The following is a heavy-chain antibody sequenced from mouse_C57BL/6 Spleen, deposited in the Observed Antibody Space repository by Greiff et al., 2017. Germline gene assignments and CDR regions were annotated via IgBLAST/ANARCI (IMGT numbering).Heavy chain of an antibody. CDR3: AIYDGYYTWFAY. V-gene: IGHV1-9*01. CDR2: ILPGSGST. Sequence: QVQLQQSGAELMKPGASVKLSCKATGYTFTGYWIEWVKQRPGHGLEWIGEILPGSGSTNYNEKFKGKATFTADTSSNTAYMQLSSLTTEYSAIYYCAIYDGYYTWFAYWGQGTLVTVSA. CDR1: GYTFTGYW. D-gene: IGHD2-3*01. J-gene: IGHJ3*01.